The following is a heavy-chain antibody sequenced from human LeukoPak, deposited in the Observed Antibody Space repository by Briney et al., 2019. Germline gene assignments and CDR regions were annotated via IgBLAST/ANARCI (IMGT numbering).Heavy chain of an antibody. CDR3: AKDAHYYYDSSGYYIDY. J-gene: IGHJ4*02. Sequence: GGSLRLSCAASGFSFSNYWMSWVRQAPGKGLEWVANIKQDGSEKYYVDSVKGRFTISRDNAKKSLYLQMNSLRAEDTAVYYCAKDAHYYYDSSGYYIDYWGQGTLVTVSS. CDR2: IKQDGSEK. CDR1: GFSFSNYW. V-gene: IGHV3-7*05. D-gene: IGHD3-22*01.